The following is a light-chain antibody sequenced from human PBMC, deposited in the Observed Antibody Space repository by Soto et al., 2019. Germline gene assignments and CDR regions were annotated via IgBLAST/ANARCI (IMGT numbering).Light chain of an antibody. Sequence: QSALTQPPSASGSPGQSVTICCTGTSXDVGGYNYVSWYQQHPGKAPKLMIYEVSKRPSGVPDRFSGSKSGNTASLTVSGLQAEDEADYYCSSYAGSNNYVFRTGTKVTVL. V-gene: IGLV2-8*01. J-gene: IGLJ1*01. CDR1: SXDVGGYNY. CDR3: SSYAGSNNYV. CDR2: EVS.